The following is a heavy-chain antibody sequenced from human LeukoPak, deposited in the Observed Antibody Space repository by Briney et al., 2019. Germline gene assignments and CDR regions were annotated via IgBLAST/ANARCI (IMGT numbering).Heavy chain of an antibody. V-gene: IGHV4-38-2*02. CDR1: GGSIRPDCD. Sequence: PSDTLSLTCTVSGGSIRPDCDLGWVRPPPGDGLEWIGALYRNGDTLYNPSLKSRVTISLDPSKNQFSLRLNSVTDADTAIYYCARAKRDYYDNSGYESYYNFMDVWGKGTTVTVSS. CDR2: LYRNGDT. CDR3: ARAKRDYYDNSGYESYYNFMDV. D-gene: IGHD3-22*01. J-gene: IGHJ6*03.